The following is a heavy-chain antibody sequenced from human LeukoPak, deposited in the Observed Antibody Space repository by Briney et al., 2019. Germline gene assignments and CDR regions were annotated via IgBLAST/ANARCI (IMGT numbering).Heavy chain of an antibody. Sequence: GGSLRLSCAASGFTFSSCGFNWVRQAPGKGLEWVSSIGPTGTDRYYADSVRGRFTISRDNAKNSMYLQMDSLRDEDTAVYYCATETIGRHYDYWGQGTLLTVX. J-gene: IGHJ4*02. D-gene: IGHD1-14*01. CDR3: ATETIGRHYDY. CDR1: GFTFSSCG. CDR2: IGPTGTDR. V-gene: IGHV3-21*01.